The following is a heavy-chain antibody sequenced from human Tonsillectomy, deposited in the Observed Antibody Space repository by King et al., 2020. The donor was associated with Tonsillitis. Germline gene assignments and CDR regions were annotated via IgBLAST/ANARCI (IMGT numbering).Heavy chain of an antibody. Sequence: VQLVESGGGLVKPGGSLRLSCAASGFTFSNAWMNWVRQAPGKGLEWVGRIKSKTDGGTTDYAAPVKGRFTISRDDSKNTLYLQMNSLKTEDTAVYYCTTEAPPDGKVWSGYWWYYYYYYMDVWGKGTTVTVSS. CDR1: GFTFSNAW. J-gene: IGHJ6*03. D-gene: IGHD3-3*01. CDR3: TTEAPPDGKVWSGYWWYYYYYYMDV. V-gene: IGHV3-15*07. CDR2: IKSKTDGGTT.